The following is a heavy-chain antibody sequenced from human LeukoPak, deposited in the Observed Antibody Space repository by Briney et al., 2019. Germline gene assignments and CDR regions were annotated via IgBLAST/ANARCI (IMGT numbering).Heavy chain of an antibody. J-gene: IGHJ3*02. V-gene: IGHV1-8*01. CDR3: ARVIPGIAAAGTGYAFDI. Sequence: GASVKVSCKASGYTFTSYDINWVRQATGQGLEWMGWMNPNSGNTGYAQKFQGRVTMTRNTSISTAYMELSSLRSEDTAVYYCARVIPGIAAAGTGYAFDIWGQGTMVTVSS. CDR2: MNPNSGNT. CDR1: GYTFTSYD. D-gene: IGHD6-13*01.